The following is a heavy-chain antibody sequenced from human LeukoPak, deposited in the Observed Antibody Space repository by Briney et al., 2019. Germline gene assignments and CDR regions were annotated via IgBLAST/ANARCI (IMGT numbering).Heavy chain of an antibody. Sequence: SETLSLTCTVSGGSISSSSYYWGWLRQPPGKGLEWIGSIYYSGSIYYNPSLKSRVTISVDTSKNQFSLKLRSVTAAATPLYFRARHIHYWGQRTLVTVSS. J-gene: IGHJ4*02. V-gene: IGHV4-39*01. D-gene: IGHD2-21*01. CDR3: ARHIHY. CDR1: GGSISSSSYY. CDR2: IYYSGSI.